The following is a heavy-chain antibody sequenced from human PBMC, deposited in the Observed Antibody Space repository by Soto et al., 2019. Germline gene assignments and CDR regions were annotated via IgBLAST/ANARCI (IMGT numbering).Heavy chain of an antibody. Sequence: SVKVSCKASGGTFSSYSISWVRQAPGQGLEWMGGIITIYGTANYAQKFQGRVTITADESTSTAYMELSSLKSEDTAVYYCARGIWYSDYGAFDYWGQGTLVTVSS. CDR2: IITIYGTA. CDR1: GGTFSSYS. D-gene: IGHD4-17*01. CDR3: ARGIWYSDYGAFDY. V-gene: IGHV1-69*13. J-gene: IGHJ4*02.